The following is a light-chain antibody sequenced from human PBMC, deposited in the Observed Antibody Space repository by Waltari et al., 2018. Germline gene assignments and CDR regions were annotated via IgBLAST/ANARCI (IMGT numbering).Light chain of an antibody. Sequence: ELVLTQSPVTLSLSPGERATLSCRASQSLRSSSAWYQQKPGQAPRLLIYDTSNRATGIPPRFSGSGSGTDFTLTISSLEPEDFAVYYCQQRGTFGQGTKVEIK. CDR3: QQRGT. CDR2: DTS. CDR1: QSLRSS. V-gene: IGKV3-11*01. J-gene: IGKJ1*01.